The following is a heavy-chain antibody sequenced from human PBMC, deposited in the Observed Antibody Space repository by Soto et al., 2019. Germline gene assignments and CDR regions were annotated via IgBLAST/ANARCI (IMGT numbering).Heavy chain of an antibody. CDR1: GYSFTTYW. V-gene: IGHV5-51*01. Sequence: GESLKISCKGSGYSFTTYWIGWVRQMPGKGLEWMGIIYPSDSDTRYSPSFQGQVTISGDKSISSAYLQWSSLKASDTAIYYCARKTGAQGPMDYWGQGTLVTVSS. J-gene: IGHJ4*02. D-gene: IGHD1-1*01. CDR2: IYPSDSDT. CDR3: ARKTGAQGPMDY.